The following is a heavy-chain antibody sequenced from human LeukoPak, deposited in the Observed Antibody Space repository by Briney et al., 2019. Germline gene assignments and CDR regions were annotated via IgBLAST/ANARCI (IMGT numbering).Heavy chain of an antibody. CDR3: ARGVRGYEDY. CDR1: GYTFINYY. V-gene: IGHV1-46*01. CDR2: INPSGGGT. J-gene: IGHJ4*02. Sequence: ASVTVSCKASGYTFINYYMHWVRQAPGQGLEWMGIINPSGGGTSYAQKFQGRVTMTRDTSTSTVYMEVSSLRSEDTAVYYCARGVRGYEDYWGQGTLVTVSS. D-gene: IGHD5-12*01.